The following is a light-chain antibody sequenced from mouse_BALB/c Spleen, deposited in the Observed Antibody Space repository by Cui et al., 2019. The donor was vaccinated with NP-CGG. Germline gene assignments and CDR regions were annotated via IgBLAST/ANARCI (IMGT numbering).Light chain of an antibody. CDR1: TGAVTTSNY. V-gene: IGLV1*01. Sequence: QAVVPQEFELTTSPGGTVKLTCRSSTGAVTTSNYANWVQEKPDHLFTGLIGGTNNRAPGVPVRFSGFLIGDKAALTITGAQTEDETIYFCALWYSTHWVFGGGTKLTVL. CDR3: ALWYSTHWV. CDR2: GTN. J-gene: IGLJ1*01.